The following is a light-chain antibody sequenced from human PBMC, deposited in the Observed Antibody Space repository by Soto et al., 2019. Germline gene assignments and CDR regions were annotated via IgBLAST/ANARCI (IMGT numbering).Light chain of an antibody. V-gene: IGLV2-11*01. CDR3: SSYAGNYTLD. J-gene: IGLJ2*01. CDR2: DVN. Sequence: QSALTQPRSVSGSPGQSVTISCTGTSSDVGTYNSVSWYQQHPGKAPKLMIYDVNKRPSGVPDRFSGSMSGNMASLTISGLQADDEADYHCSSYAGNYTLDFGGGTKLTVL. CDR1: SSDVGTYNS.